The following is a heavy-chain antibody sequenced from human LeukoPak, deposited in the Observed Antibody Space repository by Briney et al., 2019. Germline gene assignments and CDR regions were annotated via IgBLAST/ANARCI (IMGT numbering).Heavy chain of an antibody. V-gene: IGHV4-34*01. J-gene: IGHJ6*03. D-gene: IGHD6-6*01. CDR1: GGSFSGYY. CDR3: ARGRGARRSNPCYYYLDV. CDR2: INHGGST. Sequence: SETLSLTCAVYGGSFSGYYWSRIRQPPGKGLEWIGEINHGGSTNYNPSLKSQVTISVDTSKNQSSLKLSSVPAADTAVYYCARGRGARRSNPCYYYLDVWGKGTTVTVSS.